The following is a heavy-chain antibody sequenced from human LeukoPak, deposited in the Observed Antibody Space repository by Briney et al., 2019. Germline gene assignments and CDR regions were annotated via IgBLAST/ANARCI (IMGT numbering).Heavy chain of an antibody. CDR1: GGTFSSYA. V-gene: IGHV1-69*04. D-gene: IGHD2-21*02. CDR2: IIPILGIA. CDR3: ARDRGVTRTHDY. Sequence: ASVKVSCKASGGTFSSYAISWVRQAPGQGLEWMGRIIPILGIANYAQKFQGRVTITADKSTSTAYMELSSLRSEDTAVYYCARDRGVTRTHDYWGQGTLVTVSS. J-gene: IGHJ4*02.